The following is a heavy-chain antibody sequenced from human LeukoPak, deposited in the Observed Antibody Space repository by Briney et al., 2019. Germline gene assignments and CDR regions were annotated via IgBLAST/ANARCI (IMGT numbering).Heavy chain of an antibody. CDR3: ARQRGGQYEDAFDI. Sequence: ASVKVSCKASGYTFTSSYMHWVRQAPGQGLEWVGIINPGGGTTIYAQNFQGRVTMTRDTSTGTVYMELSSLRSEDTAVYYCARQRGGQYEDAFDIWGQGTMVTVSS. V-gene: IGHV1-46*01. D-gene: IGHD2-8*01. CDR2: INPGGGTT. CDR1: GYTFTSSY. J-gene: IGHJ3*02.